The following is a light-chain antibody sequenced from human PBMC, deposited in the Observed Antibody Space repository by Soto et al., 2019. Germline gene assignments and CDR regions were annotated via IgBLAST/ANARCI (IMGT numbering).Light chain of an antibody. Sequence: QSALTQPRSVSGSPGQSVTISCTGTSSDVGGYNYVSWYQQHPGKAPKVMIFDVSERPSGVPDRFSGSKSGNTASLTISALQAEDEADYYCFSYAGSTRYVFGTGTKLTVL. V-gene: IGLV2-11*01. CDR3: FSYAGSTRYV. CDR1: SSDVGGYNY. CDR2: DVS. J-gene: IGLJ1*01.